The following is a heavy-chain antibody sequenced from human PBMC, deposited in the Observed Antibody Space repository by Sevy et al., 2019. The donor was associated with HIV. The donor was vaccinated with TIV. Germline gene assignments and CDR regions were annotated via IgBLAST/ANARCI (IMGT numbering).Heavy chain of an antibody. CDR1: GFTFSPYW. CDR2: IRPDGSDK. D-gene: IGHD1-26*01. V-gene: IGHV3-7*01. Sequence: GGSLSSSCPASGFTFSPYWLTWVGQPQGKGLEWVATIRPDGSDKYYVDSVKGRFTISRDNAKNSLYLQMNSLRADDTAMYYCARGVGLDCWGQGALVTVSS. CDR3: ARGVGLDC. J-gene: IGHJ4*02.